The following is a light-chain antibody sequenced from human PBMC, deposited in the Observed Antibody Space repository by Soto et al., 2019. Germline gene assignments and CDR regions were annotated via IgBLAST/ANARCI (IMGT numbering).Light chain of an antibody. V-gene: IGLV3-1*01. Sequence: SSELTQPPSVSVSPGQTASITCSGDKLGDKYACWYQQKPGQSPVLVIYQDSKRPSGIPERFSGSNSGNTATLTISGTQAMDEADYYCQAWDSHVVFGGGTKLTVL. CDR2: QDS. CDR1: KLGDKY. J-gene: IGLJ2*01. CDR3: QAWDSHVV.